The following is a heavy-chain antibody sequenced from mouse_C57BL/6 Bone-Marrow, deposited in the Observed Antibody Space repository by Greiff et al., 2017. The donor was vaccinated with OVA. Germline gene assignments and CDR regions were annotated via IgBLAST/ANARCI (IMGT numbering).Heavy chain of an antibody. D-gene: IGHD2-10*01. Sequence: EVQVVESGGGLVKPGGSLKLSCAASGFTFSSYAMPWVRQTPEKRLEWVATISYGGSYTYYPDNVKGRFTISRDNAKNNLYLQMSHLKSEDTAMYYCASLLYAMDYWGQGTSVTVSS. V-gene: IGHV5-4*01. CDR3: ASLLYAMDY. CDR2: ISYGGSYT. CDR1: GFTFSSYA. J-gene: IGHJ4*01.